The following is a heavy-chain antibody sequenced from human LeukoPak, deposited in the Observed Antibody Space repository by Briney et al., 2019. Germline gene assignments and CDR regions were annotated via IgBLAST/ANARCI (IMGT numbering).Heavy chain of an antibody. CDR1: GYSISSGYY. V-gene: IGHV4-38-2*02. J-gene: IGHJ4*02. CDR2: IYHSGST. CDR3: ATSDAYNNYFDY. Sequence: SETLSLTCTVSGYSISSGYYWGWIRQPPGKGLEWIGSIYHSGSTYYNPSLKSRATISVDTSKNQFSLKLSSVTAADTAVYYCATSDAYNNYFDYWGQGTLVTVSS. D-gene: IGHD5-24*01.